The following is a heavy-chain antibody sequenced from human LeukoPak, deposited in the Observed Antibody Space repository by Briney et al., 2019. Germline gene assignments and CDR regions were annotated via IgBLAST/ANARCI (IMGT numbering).Heavy chain of an antibody. CDR2: IIPIFGTA. CDR3: ASPVYYYDSSGYYPLSY. Sequence: SVKVSCRASGGTFSSYAISWVRQAPGQGLEWMGGIIPIFGTANYAQKFQGRVTITADESTSTAYMELSSLRSEDTAVYYCASPVYYYDSSGYYPLSYWGQGTLVTVSS. J-gene: IGHJ4*02. D-gene: IGHD3-22*01. V-gene: IGHV1-69*13. CDR1: GGTFSSYA.